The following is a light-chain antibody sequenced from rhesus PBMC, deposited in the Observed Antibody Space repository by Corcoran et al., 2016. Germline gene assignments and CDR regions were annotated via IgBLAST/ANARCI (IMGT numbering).Light chain of an antibody. CDR1: QDINSW. CDR3: QQGYSTPLT. Sequence: DIQMTQSPSSLSASVGDKVTITCRATQDINSWLAWYQQKPGKAPKLLIYAASRLQSGVPSRFSGLGSGTDYTLTITSLQPEDFATYYCQQGYSTPLTFGGGTKVEFK. CDR2: AAS. V-gene: IGKV1-18*01. J-gene: IGKJ4*01.